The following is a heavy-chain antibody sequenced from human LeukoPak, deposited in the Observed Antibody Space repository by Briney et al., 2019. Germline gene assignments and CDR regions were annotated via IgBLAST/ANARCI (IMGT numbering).Heavy chain of an antibody. CDR3: ARDRYCSGGSCYSGGRGY. D-gene: IGHD2-15*01. CDR2: ISSSSSTI. Sequence: GGSLRLSCAASGFTFSSYNMNWVRQAPGKGLEWVSYISSSSSTIYYADSVEGRLTISRDNAKNSLYLQMNSLRAEDTAVYYCARDRYCSGGSCYSGGRGYWGQGTLVTVSS. V-gene: IGHV3-48*01. J-gene: IGHJ4*02. CDR1: GFTFSSYN.